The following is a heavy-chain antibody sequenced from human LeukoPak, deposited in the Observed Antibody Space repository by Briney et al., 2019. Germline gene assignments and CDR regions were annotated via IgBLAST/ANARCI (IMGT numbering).Heavy chain of an antibody. J-gene: IGHJ3*02. CDR1: GGSISSYY. CDR2: IYTSGST. CDR3: AREGIVPGRDAFDI. Sequence: SETLSLTCTVSGGSISSYYWSWIRQPAGKGLEWIGRIYTSGSTNYNPSLKSRVTMSVDTSKNQFSLKLSSVTAADTAVYYCAREGIVPGRDAFDIWGQGTMVTVSS. D-gene: IGHD1-26*01. V-gene: IGHV4-4*07.